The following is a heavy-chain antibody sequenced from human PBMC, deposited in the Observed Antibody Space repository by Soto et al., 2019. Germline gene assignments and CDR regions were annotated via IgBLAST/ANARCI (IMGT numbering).Heavy chain of an antibody. D-gene: IGHD6-13*01. J-gene: IGHJ4*02. V-gene: IGHV4-31*03. CDR3: ARGVIAAAAPPDY. CDR1: GGSISSGGYY. CDR2: IYYSGST. Sequence: QVQLQESGPGLVKPSQTLSLTCTVSGGSISSGGYYWSWIRQHPGKGLEWIGYIYYSGSTSYNPSLKSRVTISVDTSKNQFSRKLSPVTAADTAVYYCARGVIAAAAPPDYWGQGTLVTVSS.